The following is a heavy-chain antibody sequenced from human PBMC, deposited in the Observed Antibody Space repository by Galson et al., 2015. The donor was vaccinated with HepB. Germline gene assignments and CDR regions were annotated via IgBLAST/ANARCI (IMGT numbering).Heavy chain of an antibody. CDR2: IKSKTDGGTT. J-gene: IGHJ4*02. CDR1: GFTFSNAW. Sequence: LRLSCAASGFTFSNAWMSWVRQAPGKGLEWVGRIKSKTDGGTTDYAAPVKGRFTISRDDSKNTLYLQMNSLKTEDTAVYYCTTGPILFGEDYWGQGTLVTVSS. D-gene: IGHD3-3*01. CDR3: TTGPILFGEDY. V-gene: IGHV3-15*01.